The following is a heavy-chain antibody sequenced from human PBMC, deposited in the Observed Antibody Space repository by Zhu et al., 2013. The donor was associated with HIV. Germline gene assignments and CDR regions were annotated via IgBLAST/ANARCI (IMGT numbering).Heavy chain of an antibody. Sequence: QIQLVQSGGEVRKPGASVKVSCNASGYSFPTYGITWVRQAPGQGLEWMGWISAYNGNTNYAQKLQGRVTMTTDTSTSTAYMELRSLRSDDTAVYYCARPYSGYDHFDYWGQGTLVTVSS. D-gene: IGHD5-12*01. J-gene: IGHJ4*02. CDR1: GYSFPTYG. V-gene: IGHV1-18*01. CDR3: ARPYSGYDHFDY. CDR2: ISAYNGNT.